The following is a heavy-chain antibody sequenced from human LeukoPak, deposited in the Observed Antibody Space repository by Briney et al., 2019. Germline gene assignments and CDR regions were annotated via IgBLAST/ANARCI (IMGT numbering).Heavy chain of an antibody. CDR1: GFTFDDYA. V-gene: IGHV3-9*01. CDR3: AKLSRYLY. Sequence: GGSLGLSCAASGFTFDDYAMHWVRQAPGKGLEWVSGISWNSGSIGYADSVKGRFTISRDNAKNSLYLQMNSLRAEDTALYYCAKLSRYLYWGQGTLVTVSS. CDR2: ISWNSGSI. D-gene: IGHD1-14*01. J-gene: IGHJ4*02.